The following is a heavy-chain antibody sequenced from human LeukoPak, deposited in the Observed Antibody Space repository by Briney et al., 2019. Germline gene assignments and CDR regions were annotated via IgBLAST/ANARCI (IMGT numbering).Heavy chain of an antibody. V-gene: IGHV1-18*01. J-gene: IGHJ4*02. CDR1: GYTFTSYG. D-gene: IGHD3-9*01. CDR2: VSTYNGNT. Sequence: GASVKVSCKASGYTFTSYGISWVRQAPGQGLEWMGWVSTYNGNTNYAQNFQDRVTMTTDRSTSTAYMELRSLTSDDTAAYYCARDRATLRGNNYDLLTGYYTGWDYWAQGTLVSVSS. CDR3: ARDRATLRGNNYDLLTGYYTGWDY.